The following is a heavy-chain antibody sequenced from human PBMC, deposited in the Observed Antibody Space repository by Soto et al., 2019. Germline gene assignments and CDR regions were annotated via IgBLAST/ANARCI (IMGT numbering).Heavy chain of an antibody. J-gene: IGHJ6*01. D-gene: IGHD2-21*02. CDR2: INAGNGNT. V-gene: IGHV1-3*01. CDR3: ARDVVDCGGDCRTGHPMDV. CDR1: GYTVTSYA. Sequence: ASVKVSCKASGYTVTSYAMHCVRQAPGQRPEWMGWINAGNGNTKYSQKFQGRVTITRDTSASTAYMELSSLRSEDTAVYYCARDVVDCGGDCRTGHPMDVWGQGTTVTVSS.